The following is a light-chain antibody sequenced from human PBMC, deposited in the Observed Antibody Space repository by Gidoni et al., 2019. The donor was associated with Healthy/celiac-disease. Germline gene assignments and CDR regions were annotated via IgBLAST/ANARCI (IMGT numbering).Light chain of an antibody. V-gene: IGKV4-1*01. CDR1: QSFLYSSNNKNY. J-gene: IGKJ3*01. Sequence: DIVMNQSPDSLAVSLGERATIKCKSSQSFLYSSNNKNYLALYQQKPGQPPKLLIYGASTRESGVPDRFSGSGSGTDFTLTISSLQSEYVAVYYCQQYYSTPPTFGPGTKVDIK. CDR3: QQYYSTPPT. CDR2: GAS.